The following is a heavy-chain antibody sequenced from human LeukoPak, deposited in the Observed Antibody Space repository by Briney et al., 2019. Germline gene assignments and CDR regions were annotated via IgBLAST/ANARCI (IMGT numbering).Heavy chain of an antibody. Sequence: GGSLRLSCAASGFTCSHYAMSWVRQAPGKGLEWVSAISGNGDITYYTDSVKGRFTISRDNSKNTLYLQMNSLRAEDTAVYYCAKVTGGDMITYGGLDYWGQGTLVTVSS. V-gene: IGHV3-23*01. CDR3: AKVTGGDMITYGGLDY. CDR1: GFTCSHYA. D-gene: IGHD3-16*01. CDR2: ISGNGDIT. J-gene: IGHJ4*02.